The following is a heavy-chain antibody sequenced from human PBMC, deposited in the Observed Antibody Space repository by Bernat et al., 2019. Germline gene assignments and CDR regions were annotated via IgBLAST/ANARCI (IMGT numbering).Heavy chain of an antibody. CDR1: GFTFSSYA. V-gene: IGHV3-23*01. CDR3: AKDRIYCSGGSCYSDAFDI. CDR2: LSGSGGST. J-gene: IGHJ3*02. D-gene: IGHD2-15*01. Sequence: EVQLLESGGGFVQPGGSLGLSCAASGFTFSSYAMSWGRQAPGKGLELVSALSGSGGSTDYADSVKGRFTISRDKSKNTLYLKMNSLRAEDTAVYYCAKDRIYCSGGSCYSDAFDIWGQGTMVTVAS.